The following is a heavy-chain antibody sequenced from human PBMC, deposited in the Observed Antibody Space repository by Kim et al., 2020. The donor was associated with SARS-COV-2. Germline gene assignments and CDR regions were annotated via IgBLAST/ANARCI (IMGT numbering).Heavy chain of an antibody. D-gene: IGHD3-22*01. CDR2: IYYSGST. CDR3: ARAVIGFGNYYDSSGYYPGAFDI. J-gene: IGHJ3*02. CDR1: GGSISSYY. Sequence: SETLSLTCTVSGGSISSYYWSWIRQPPGKGLEWIGYIYYSGSTNYNPSLKSRVTISVDTSKNQFSLKLSSVTAADTAVYYCARAVIGFGNYYDSSGYYPGAFDIWGQGTMVTVSS. V-gene: IGHV4-59*01.